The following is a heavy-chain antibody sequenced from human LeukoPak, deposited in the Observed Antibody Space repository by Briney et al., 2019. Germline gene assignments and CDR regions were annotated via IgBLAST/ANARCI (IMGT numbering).Heavy chain of an antibody. CDR3: ARRARGFGESPFDY. Sequence: PSETLSLTCTVSGGSISSSSYYWGWIRQPPGKGLEWIGSIYYSGSTYYNPSLKSRVTISVDTSKNHFSLKLSSVTAADTAVYYCARRARGFGESPFDYWGQGTLVTVSS. CDR1: GGSISSSSYY. J-gene: IGHJ4*02. V-gene: IGHV4-39*02. D-gene: IGHD3-10*01. CDR2: IYYSGST.